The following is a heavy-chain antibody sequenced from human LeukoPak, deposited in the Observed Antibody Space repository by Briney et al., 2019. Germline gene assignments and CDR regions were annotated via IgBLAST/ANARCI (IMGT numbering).Heavy chain of an antibody. J-gene: IGHJ4*02. V-gene: IGHV3-30-3*01. Sequence: GGTLRLSCAASGFTFAIYAMHWVRQAPGKGLEWVAVISYDGNNKYYADSVKGRFTISRDNSKNTLYLQMNSLRAEDTAVYYCARDLVGGWDDSSGYYYGYFDYWGQGTLVTVSS. CDR3: ARDLVGGWDDSSGYYYGYFDY. CDR1: GFTFAIYA. CDR2: ISYDGNNK. D-gene: IGHD3-22*01.